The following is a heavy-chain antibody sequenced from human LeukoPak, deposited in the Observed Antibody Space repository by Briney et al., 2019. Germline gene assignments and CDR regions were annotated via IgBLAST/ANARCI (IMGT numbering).Heavy chain of an antibody. CDR2: IRSKPYGGTT. CDR1: GYTFSDYA. J-gene: IGHJ4*02. Sequence: GGSLRLSCTASGYTFSDYAMSWVRQAPGKGLEWVGFIRSKPYGGTTEYAASVKGRFIISIDDSKTIAYLQMNSLKSEDTAVYYCTTGSATGTGSGYWGQGTLVTVSS. CDR3: TTGSATGTGSGY. V-gene: IGHV3-49*04. D-gene: IGHD6-13*01.